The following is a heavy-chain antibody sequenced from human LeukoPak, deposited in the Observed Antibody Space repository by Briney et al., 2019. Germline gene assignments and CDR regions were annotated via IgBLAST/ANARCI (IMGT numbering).Heavy chain of an antibody. CDR2: ISYDGSNK. V-gene: IGHV3-30*03. CDR1: GFTFSSYG. J-gene: IGHJ4*02. CDR3: GAGKPDY. D-gene: IGHD6-13*01. Sequence: GGSLRLSCAASGFTFSSYGMHWVRQAPGKGLEWVAVISYDGSNKYYADSVKGRFTISRDNSKNTLYLQMNSLRSDDTAVYYCGAGKPDYWGQGTLVTVSS.